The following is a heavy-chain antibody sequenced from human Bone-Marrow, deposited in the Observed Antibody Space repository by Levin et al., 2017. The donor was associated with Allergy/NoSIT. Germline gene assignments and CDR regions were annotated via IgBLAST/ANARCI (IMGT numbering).Heavy chain of an antibody. J-gene: IGHJ4*01. CDR3: ARDRAWGGNPFDQ. CDR2: IWYDGSRK. V-gene: IGHV3-33*01. Sequence: GGSLRLSCEASGFSLRSNGMHWVRQAPGRGLEWVAVIWYDGSRKEYVDSVKGRFTISRDSSKNTIYLQMNSLRGDDTAVYFCARDRAWGGNPFDQWGHGTRVTVSS. D-gene: IGHD3-10*01. CDR1: GFSLRSNG.